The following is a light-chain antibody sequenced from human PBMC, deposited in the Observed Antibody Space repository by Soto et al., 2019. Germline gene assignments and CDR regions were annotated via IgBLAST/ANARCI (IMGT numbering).Light chain of an antibody. V-gene: IGLV1-40*01. CDR2: GNS. Sequence: HSALTQPPSVSGAPGQRVTISCTGSSSNIGAGYDVHWYQQLPGTAPKLLIYGNSNRPSGVPDRFSGSKSGTSASLAITGLQAEDEADYYCQSYDSSLSGHVVFGGGTKLTVL. J-gene: IGLJ2*01. CDR3: QSYDSSLSGHVV. CDR1: SSNIGAGYD.